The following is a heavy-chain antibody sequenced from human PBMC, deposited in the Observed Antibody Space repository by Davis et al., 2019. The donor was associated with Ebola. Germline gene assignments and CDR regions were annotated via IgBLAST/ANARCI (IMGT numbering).Heavy chain of an antibody. CDR2: IYHTGST. CDR3: ARDYVY. J-gene: IGHJ4*02. Sequence: SETLSLTCTVSGYSISRGFSWGWIRQPPGKGLEWIGSIYHTGSTYYSPSLRSRVTISADTSKNQFSLRLKSVTAADTAMYYCARDYVYWGQGILVTVSS. CDR1: GYSISRGFS. V-gene: IGHV4-38-2*02. D-gene: IGHD1-14*01.